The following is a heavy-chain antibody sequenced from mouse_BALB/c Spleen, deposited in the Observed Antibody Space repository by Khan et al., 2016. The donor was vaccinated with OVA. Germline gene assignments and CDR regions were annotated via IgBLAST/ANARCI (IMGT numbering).Heavy chain of an antibody. D-gene: IGHD1-2*01. CDR1: GFTFTDYY. CDR2: IRKKPSGYTT. J-gene: IGHJ3*01. Sequence: EVELVESGGGLVQPGGSLRLSCATSGFTFTDYYMNWVRQPPGKALEWLGFIRKKPSGYTTEYSPSVKGRFTISRDNSQSILYLQMNTLRAEDSATYYCARVDYGYGFAYWGQGTLVTVSA. CDR3: ARVDYGYGFAY. V-gene: IGHV7-3*02.